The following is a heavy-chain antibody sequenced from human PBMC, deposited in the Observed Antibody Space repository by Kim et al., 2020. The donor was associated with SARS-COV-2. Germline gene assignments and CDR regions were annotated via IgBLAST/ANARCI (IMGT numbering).Heavy chain of an antibody. CDR1: GFTFSSYW. J-gene: IGHJ5*02. CDR3: ARGSPWYYDFWSGYSDRFDP. V-gene: IGHV3-74*01. Sequence: GGSLRLSWAASGFTFSSYWMHWVRQAPGKGLVWVSRINSDGSSTSYADSVKGRFTISRDNAKNTLYLQMNSLRAEDTAVYYCARGSPWYYDFWSGYSDRFDPWGQGTLVTVSS. CDR2: INSDGSST. D-gene: IGHD3-3*01.